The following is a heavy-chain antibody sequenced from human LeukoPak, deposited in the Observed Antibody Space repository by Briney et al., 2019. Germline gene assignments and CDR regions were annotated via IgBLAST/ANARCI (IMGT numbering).Heavy chain of an antibody. CDR1: GGSISSYY. J-gene: IGHJ6*04. D-gene: IGHD3-10*01. Sequence: SETLSLTCTVSGGSISSYYWSWIRQPPGKGLEWIGYIYYSGSTNYNPSLKSRVTISVDTSKNQFSLKLSSVTAADTAVYYCAREFGGGMDVWDEGTTVTVSS. V-gene: IGHV4-59*01. CDR3: AREFGGGMDV. CDR2: IYYSGST.